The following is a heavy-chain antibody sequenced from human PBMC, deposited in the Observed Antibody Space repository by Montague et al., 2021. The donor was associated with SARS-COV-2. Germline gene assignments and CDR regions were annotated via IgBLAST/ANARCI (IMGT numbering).Heavy chain of an antibody. CDR1: GYPLDSYG. CDR2: ISGYNGDT. V-gene: IGHV1-18*01. D-gene: IGHD3-10*01. Sequence: SVKVSFKASGYPLDSYGISWLRQAPGQGLEWMGWISGYNGDTHFAQKFQVRVTMTTDTSTSTAYMELRSLRSDDTAVYFCARDRSTMIRGVMAYWGQGTRVTVSS. CDR3: ARDRSTMIRGVMAY. J-gene: IGHJ4*02.